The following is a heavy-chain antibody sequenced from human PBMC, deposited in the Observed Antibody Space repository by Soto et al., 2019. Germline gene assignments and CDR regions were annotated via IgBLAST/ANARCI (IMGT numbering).Heavy chain of an antibody. J-gene: IGHJ4*02. CDR1: GFTFSSYS. CDR3: ARSQYYYDSSGYYPIVDD. CDR2: ISSSSSYI. Sequence: GGSLRLSCAASGFTFSSYSMNWVRQAPGKGLEWVSSISSSSSYIYYADSVKGRFTISRDNAKNSLYLQMNSLRAEDTAVYYCARSQYYYDSSGYYPIVDDWGQGTLVTVSS. D-gene: IGHD3-22*01. V-gene: IGHV3-21*01.